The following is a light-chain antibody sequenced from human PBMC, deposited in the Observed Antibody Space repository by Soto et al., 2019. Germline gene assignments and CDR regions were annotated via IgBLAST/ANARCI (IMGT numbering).Light chain of an antibody. Sequence: QSVRTQPPSVSGAPGQRVTISCTGSSSNIGAGYDVHWYQQLPGTAPKLLIYRNSNRPSGVPDRFSGSKSGTSASLAITGLQAEDEADYYCQSYDSSLSGSVFGGGTKLTVL. J-gene: IGLJ3*02. CDR1: SSNIGAGYD. CDR3: QSYDSSLSGSV. V-gene: IGLV1-40*01. CDR2: RNS.